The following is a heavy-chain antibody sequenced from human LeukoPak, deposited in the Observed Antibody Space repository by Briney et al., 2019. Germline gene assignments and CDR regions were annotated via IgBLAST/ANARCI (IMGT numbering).Heavy chain of an antibody. CDR2: ISSLSGTI. J-gene: IGHJ4*02. CDR1: GFTFSSYS. D-gene: IGHD5-24*01. CDR3: AKDDAWLQYGD. V-gene: IGHV3-48*01. Sequence: GGSLRLSCVASGFTFSSYSMNWVRQAPGEGLEWVSYISSLSGTIYYADSVKGRFTISRDNAKNTLYLQMNSLRAEDTAVYYCAKDDAWLQYGDWGRGTLVTVSS.